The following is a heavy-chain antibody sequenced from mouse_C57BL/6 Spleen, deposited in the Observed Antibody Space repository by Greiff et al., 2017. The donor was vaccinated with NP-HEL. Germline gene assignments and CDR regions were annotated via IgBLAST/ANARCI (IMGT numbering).Heavy chain of an antibody. CDR2: INPGSGGT. CDR3: ARRGLRQGYYAMDY. CDR1: GYAFTNYL. J-gene: IGHJ4*01. Sequence: QVQLKESGAELVRPGTSVKVSCKASGYAFTNYLIEWVKQRPGQGLEWIGVINPGSGGTNYNEKFKGKATLTADKSSSTAYMQLSSLTSEDSAVYFCARRGLRQGYYAMDYWGQGTSVTVSS. D-gene: IGHD2-4*01. V-gene: IGHV1-54*01.